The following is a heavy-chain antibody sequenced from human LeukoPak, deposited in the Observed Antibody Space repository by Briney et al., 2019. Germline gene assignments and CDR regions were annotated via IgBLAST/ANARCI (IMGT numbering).Heavy chain of an antibody. V-gene: IGHV4-59*01. CDR2: IYNTGGT. Sequence: SETLSLTCSVSGGSISTYDWSWIRQPPGKGLEWIGDIYNTGGTTYNPSLKSRVIISADTSKNQFSLRLVSVTAADTAVYYCARVRPAYCRSLNCATPWFDPSGQGTLAT. CDR1: GGSISTYD. CDR3: ARVRPAYCRSLNCATPWFDP. J-gene: IGHJ5*02. D-gene: IGHD2-2*01.